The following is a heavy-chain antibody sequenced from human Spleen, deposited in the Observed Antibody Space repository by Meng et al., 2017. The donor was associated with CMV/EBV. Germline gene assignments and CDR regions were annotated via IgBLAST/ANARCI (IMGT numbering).Heavy chain of an antibody. CDR2: ISPNNGAT. V-gene: IGHV1-2*02. D-gene: IGHD5-18*01. J-gene: IGHJ6*02. CDR1: GYTFTSYG. Sequence: ASVKVSCKASGYTFTSYGISWVRQAPGQGLDWMGWISPNNGATNYAQKFQGRLIMTRDTSISTAYMVLSSLRSDDTAVYYCVRDRDAGMASYYYYGMDVWGQGTTVTVSS. CDR3: VRDRDAGMASYYYYGMDV.